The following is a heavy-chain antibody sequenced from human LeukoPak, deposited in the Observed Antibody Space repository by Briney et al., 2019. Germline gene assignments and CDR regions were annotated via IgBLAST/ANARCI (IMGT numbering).Heavy chain of an antibody. CDR1: GGSINAYY. CDR3: ARGDYGQNWFDP. CDR2: IYASGST. D-gene: IGHD4-17*01. J-gene: IGHJ5*02. V-gene: IGHV4-4*07. Sequence: SEALSLTCTVSGGSINAYYWSWIRQPAGKGLEYIGRIYASGSTNYSPLLRTRVTISLDKSKNQFSLNLTSVTAADTAVYYCARGDYGQNWFDPWGQGTLVTVSS.